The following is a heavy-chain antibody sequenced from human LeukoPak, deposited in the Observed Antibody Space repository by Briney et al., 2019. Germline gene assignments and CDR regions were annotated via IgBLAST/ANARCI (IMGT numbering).Heavy chain of an antibody. CDR1: GYTFTSYG. Sequence: GASVKVSCKASGYTFTSYGISWLRQAPGQGLEWMGWISAYNGNTNYAQKLQGRVTMTTDTSTSTAYMELRSLRSDDTAVYYCARATLRDSYRAAFDFWGQGTMVTVSS. V-gene: IGHV1-18*01. CDR3: ARATLRDSYRAAFDF. J-gene: IGHJ3*01. D-gene: IGHD3-16*02. CDR2: ISAYNGNT.